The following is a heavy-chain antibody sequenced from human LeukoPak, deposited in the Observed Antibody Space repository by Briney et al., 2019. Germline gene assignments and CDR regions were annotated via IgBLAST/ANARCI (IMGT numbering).Heavy chain of an antibody. CDR3: ASFEAYYYDSSGYYVDY. CDR1: GFTFSTYN. Sequence: PGGSLRLSCAASGFTFSTYNMNWVRQAPGKGLEWVSYISSSSYIYYADSVKGRFTISRDNAKNSLYLQMNSLRAEDTAGYYCASFEAYYYDSSGYYVDYWGQGTLVTVSS. D-gene: IGHD3-22*01. CDR2: ISSSSYI. J-gene: IGHJ4*02. V-gene: IGHV3-21*05.